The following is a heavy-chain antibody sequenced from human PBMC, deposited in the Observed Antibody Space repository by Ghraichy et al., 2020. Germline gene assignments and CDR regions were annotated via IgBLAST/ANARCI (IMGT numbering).Heavy chain of an antibody. J-gene: IGHJ4*02. CDR3: AKEGTQSYSSGWAALDY. V-gene: IGHV6-1*01. Sequence: SRTLSLTCAISGDSVSSNSAAWNWIRQSPSRGLEWLGRTYYRSKWYNDYAVSVKSRITINPDTSKNQFSLQLNSVTPEDTAVYYCAKEGTQSYSSGWAALDYWGQGTLVTVSS. D-gene: IGHD6-19*01. CDR2: TYYRSKWYN. CDR1: GDSVSSNSAA.